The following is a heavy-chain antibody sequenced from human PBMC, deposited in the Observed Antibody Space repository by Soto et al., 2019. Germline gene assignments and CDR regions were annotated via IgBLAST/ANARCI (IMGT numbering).Heavy chain of an antibody. CDR3: ARRGYSSSWYWFDS. D-gene: IGHD6-13*01. CDR1: GDSNSSYY. J-gene: IGHJ5*01. Sequence: SETLSLTCTVSGDSNSSYYWSWIRQSPGKGLEWIGYISYSGSTYCNPSLKSRVTISVDTSKNQFSLKLSSVTAADTAVYYCARRGYSSSWYWFDSWGQGTLVTVSS. V-gene: IGHV4-59*04. CDR2: ISYSGST.